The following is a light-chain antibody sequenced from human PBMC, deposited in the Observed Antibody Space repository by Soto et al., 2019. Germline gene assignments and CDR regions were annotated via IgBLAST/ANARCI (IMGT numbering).Light chain of an antibody. Sequence: EIVLTQSPATLSLSPEERATLSCRASQSVSSYLAWYQQKPGQAPRLLIYDASNRATGIPARFSVSGSGTDFTLTISSLEPEDFAVYYCQQRSNWPPNFGQGTRLEIK. CDR3: QQRSNWPPN. J-gene: IGKJ5*01. CDR1: QSVSSY. CDR2: DAS. V-gene: IGKV3-11*01.